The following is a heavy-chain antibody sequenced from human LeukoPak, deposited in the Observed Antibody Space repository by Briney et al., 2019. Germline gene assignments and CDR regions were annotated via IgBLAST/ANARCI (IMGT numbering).Heavy chain of an antibody. J-gene: IGHJ4*02. D-gene: IGHD2-15*01. CDR1: GGSISSGSYY. V-gene: IGHV4-61*02. Sequence: SQTLSLTCTVSGGSISSGSYYWSWIRQPAGKGLEWIGRIYTSGSTNYNPSLKSRITISVDTSKNQFSLKLSSVTAADTAVYYCARVAPNRRYCSGGTCLNSFDYWGQGTLVTVSS. CDR2: IYTSGST. CDR3: ARVAPNRRYCSGGTCLNSFDY.